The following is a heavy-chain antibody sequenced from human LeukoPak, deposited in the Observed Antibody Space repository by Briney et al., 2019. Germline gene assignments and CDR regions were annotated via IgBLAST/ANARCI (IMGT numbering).Heavy chain of an antibody. CDR1: GYTFTGYY. CDR2: INPNSGGT. J-gene: IGHJ6*03. CDR3: ARRQYQLLGGYYYYMDV. V-gene: IGHV1-2*02. Sequence: ASVKVSCKASGYTFTGYYMHCVRHAPGQGLEWMGWINPNSGGTNYAQKFQGRVTMTRDTSISTAYMELSRLRSDDTAVYYCARRQYQLLGGYYYYMDVWGKGTTVTVSS. D-gene: IGHD2-2*01.